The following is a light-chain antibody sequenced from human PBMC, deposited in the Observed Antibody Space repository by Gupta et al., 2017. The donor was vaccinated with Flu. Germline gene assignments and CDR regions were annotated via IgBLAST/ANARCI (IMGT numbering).Light chain of an antibody. CDR3: AAGDDSRKGVV. J-gene: IGLJ2*01. CDR2: NYD. V-gene: IGLV1-44*01. Sequence: QSVLAQPPSASGTPGQRVTISCSGSSSNIGSNTVHWYQQLPGTAPNLLIYNYDQRPSGVPDRFSGSKSGSSASVTTSGLQAEDGTDYYCAAGDDSRKGVVFGGGTKLTVL. CDR1: SSNIGSNT.